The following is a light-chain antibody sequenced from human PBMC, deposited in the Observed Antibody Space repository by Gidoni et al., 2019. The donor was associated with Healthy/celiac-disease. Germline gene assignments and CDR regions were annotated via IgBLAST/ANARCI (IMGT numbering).Light chain of an antibody. V-gene: IGLV2-14*01. J-gene: IGLJ2*01. CDR2: EVS. CDR1: SSDVGGYNY. Sequence: QSALTQHASVSGSPGQSITISCTGTSSDVGGYNYVSWYQPHPGKAPKLMIYEVSNRPSGVSNRFSGSKSGNTASLTISGLQAEDEADYYCSSYTSSSTLVVFGGGTKLTVL. CDR3: SSYTSSSTLVV.